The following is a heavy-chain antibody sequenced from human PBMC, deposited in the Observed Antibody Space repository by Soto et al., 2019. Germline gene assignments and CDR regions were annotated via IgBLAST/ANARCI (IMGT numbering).Heavy chain of an antibody. CDR1: GLTFSSYW. Sequence: GGSLRLSCAASGLTFSSYWMHWVRQTPGKGLAWVSRIKSDGSSTAYADSVKGRFAISRDNAKNTLYLQMNSLRADDTAVYYCASGNSETYYRNKFDYWGQGALVTVSS. J-gene: IGHJ4*02. CDR3: ASGNSETYYRNKFDY. CDR2: IKSDGSST. D-gene: IGHD1-26*01. V-gene: IGHV3-74*01.